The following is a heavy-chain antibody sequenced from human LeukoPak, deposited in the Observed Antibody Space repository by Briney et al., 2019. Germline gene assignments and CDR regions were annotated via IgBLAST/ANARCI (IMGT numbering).Heavy chain of an antibody. J-gene: IGHJ4*02. V-gene: IGHV3-30-3*01. D-gene: IGHD6-19*01. CDR2: ISYDGNNN. CDR3: ARDRQWLASNYFDY. CDR1: GFTIRNYA. Sequence: GGSLRLSCAASGFTIRNYARHWVRQAPGKGLEWVAVISYDGNNNYFADSVKGRFTISRDNSKNTLYLQMNSLRAEDTAVYYCARDRQWLASNYFDYWGQGTLVTVSS.